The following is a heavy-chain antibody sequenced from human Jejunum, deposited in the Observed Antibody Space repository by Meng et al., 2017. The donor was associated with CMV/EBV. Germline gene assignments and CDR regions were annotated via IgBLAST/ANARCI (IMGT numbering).Heavy chain of an antibody. Sequence: FTFGIYSMNWVRQAPGKGLEWVSSISTTSTYISYADSLKGRFTISRDNAKNSLYLQMNSLRSEDTAMYYCATDRMDTSARRGFFDYWGQGTLVTVSS. D-gene: IGHD5-18*01. CDR2: ISTTSTYI. CDR1: FTFGIYS. J-gene: IGHJ4*02. V-gene: IGHV3-21*01. CDR3: ATDRMDTSARRGFFDY.